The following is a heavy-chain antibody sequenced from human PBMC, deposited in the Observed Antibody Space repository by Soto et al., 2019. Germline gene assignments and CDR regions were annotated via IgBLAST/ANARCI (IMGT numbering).Heavy chain of an antibody. V-gene: IGHV3-66*01. Sequence: EVQLVESGGGLVQPGGSLRLSCAASGFTVSSNYMSWVRQAPGKGLEWVSVIYSGGSTYYADSVKGRFTISRDNSKNTLYLQMNSLRAEDTAVYYCARDLGGATTYYFDYGGQGTLVTVSS. J-gene: IGHJ4*02. CDR1: GFTVSSNY. CDR2: IYSGGST. D-gene: IGHD1-26*01. CDR3: ARDLGGATTYYFDY.